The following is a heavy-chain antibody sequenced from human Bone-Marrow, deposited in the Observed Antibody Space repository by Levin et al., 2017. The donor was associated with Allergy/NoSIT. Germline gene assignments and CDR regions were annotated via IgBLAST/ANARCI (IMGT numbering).Heavy chain of an antibody. J-gene: IGHJ5*02. Sequence: SETLSLTCAVYGGSFSGYYWSWIRQPPGKGLEWIGEINHSGSTNYNPSLKSRVTISVDTSKNQFSLKLSSVTAADTAVYYCARVSGAAAGRNWFDPWGQGTLVTVSS. V-gene: IGHV4-34*01. CDR1: GGSFSGYY. D-gene: IGHD6-13*01. CDR3: ARVSGAAAGRNWFDP. CDR2: INHSGST.